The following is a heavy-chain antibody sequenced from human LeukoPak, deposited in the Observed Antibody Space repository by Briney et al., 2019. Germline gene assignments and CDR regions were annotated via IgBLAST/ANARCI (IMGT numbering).Heavy chain of an antibody. D-gene: IGHD2-15*01. CDR3: DDVRYCFGGSCYEVAFDI. Sequence: ASETLSLTGTVSGGSISSFYWSWNRQPPGKGLEWIGYIYYSGSTNYNPSLKSRVTISVDTSKDQFSLKVRFVTAADTAVYYCDDVRYCFGGSCYEVAFDIWGQGTMVTVSS. V-gene: IGHV4-59*08. CDR1: GGSISSFY. J-gene: IGHJ3*02. CDR2: IYYSGST.